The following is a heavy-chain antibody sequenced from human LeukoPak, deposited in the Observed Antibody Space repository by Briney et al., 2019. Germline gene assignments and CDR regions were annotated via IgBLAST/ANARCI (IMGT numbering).Heavy chain of an antibody. Sequence: SVKVSCKPSGGTFNSYSISWVRQAPGQGLEWMGGIIPILGTTNYAQKFQGRVTITADESTSTAYMELSSLRSDDTAVYYCARTIAVAGTVHVYYYYMDVWGKGTTVTVSS. CDR2: IIPILGTT. CDR1: GGTFNSYS. V-gene: IGHV1-69*13. D-gene: IGHD6-19*01. J-gene: IGHJ6*03. CDR3: ARTIAVAGTVHVYYYYMDV.